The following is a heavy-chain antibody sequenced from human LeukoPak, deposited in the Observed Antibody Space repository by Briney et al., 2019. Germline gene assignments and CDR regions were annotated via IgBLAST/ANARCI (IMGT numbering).Heavy chain of an antibody. CDR2: IYYSGST. CDR3: ARDRRRYSSSFRNWFDP. D-gene: IGHD6-13*01. V-gene: IGHV4-31*03. J-gene: IGHJ5*02. Sequence: SQTLSLTCTVSGGSISSGGYYWSWIRQHPGKGLEWIGYIYYSGSTYYNPSPKSRVTISVDTSKNQFSLKLSSVTAADTAVYYCARDRRRYSSSFRNWFDPWGQGTLVTVSS. CDR1: GGSISSGGYY.